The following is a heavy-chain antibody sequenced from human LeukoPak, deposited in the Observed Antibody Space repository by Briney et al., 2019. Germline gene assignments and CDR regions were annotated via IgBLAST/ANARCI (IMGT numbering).Heavy chain of an antibody. CDR2: IYSGDSGVST. J-gene: IGHJ6*02. CDR3: ARSAARLRYYYAMDV. CDR1: GFSVSNTY. Sequence: GGSLRLSCAASGFSVSNTYMSWVRQAPGKGLEWVSVIYSGDSGVSTYYADSVKGRFTISRHNSRNTLYLQMSSLRAEDTAVYFCARSAARLRYYYAMDVWGQGTTVTVCS. D-gene: IGHD6-6*01. V-gene: IGHV3-53*04.